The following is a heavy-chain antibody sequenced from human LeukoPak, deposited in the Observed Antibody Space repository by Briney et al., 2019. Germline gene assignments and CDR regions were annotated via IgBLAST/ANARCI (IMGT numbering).Heavy chain of an antibody. CDR2: ISSSGSNI. D-gene: IGHD1-26*01. CDR3: ARLASGSYPNCFDY. V-gene: IGHV3-48*01. CDR1: GFTFSAFS. Sequence: GGSLRLSCAASGFTFSAFSMNWVRQAPGKGLEWVSYISSSGSNIHYADSVKGRFTISRDTGKNSLYLQMNSLRAEDTAVYYCARLASGSYPNCFDYWGQGTLVTVSS. J-gene: IGHJ4*02.